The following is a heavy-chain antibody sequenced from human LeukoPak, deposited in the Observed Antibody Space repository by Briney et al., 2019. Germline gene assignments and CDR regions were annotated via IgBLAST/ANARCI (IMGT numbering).Heavy chain of an antibody. CDR2: SGGGGGRT. CDR3: AKGEGPTVGIT. J-gene: IGHJ4*02. D-gene: IGHD1-7*01. CDR1: GFIFNNYV. V-gene: IGHV3-23*01. Sequence: GGSLRLSCAASGFIFNNYVMSWVRQGPGKGVEWVSASGGGGGRTYYADSVKGRFTISRDNSKNTLFLQMGSLRAEDTAVYYCAKGEGPTVGITWGQGTLVTVTS.